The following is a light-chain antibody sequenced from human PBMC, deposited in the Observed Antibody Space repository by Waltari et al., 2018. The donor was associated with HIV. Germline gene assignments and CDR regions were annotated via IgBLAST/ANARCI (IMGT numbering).Light chain of an antibody. CDR2: EVV. J-gene: IGLJ2*01. CDR3: TSYISSAIPV. V-gene: IGLV2-14*01. Sequence: QSALTQPASVSGSPGHPITTPCTDTPPHHHDLPWSQHRPGEAPKVIIFEVVNRPSGVSNRFSGSRSGNTASLTISGLLAEDEADYFCTSYISSAIPVFGGGTKVTVL. CDR1: PPHHHD.